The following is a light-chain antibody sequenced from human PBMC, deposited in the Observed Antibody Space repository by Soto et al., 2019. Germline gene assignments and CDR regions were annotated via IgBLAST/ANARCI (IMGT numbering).Light chain of an antibody. CDR2: WAS. CDR1: QSILHSSNNKNY. Sequence: DIVMTQSPDSLAVSLGERATINCKSSQSILHSSNNKNYIAWYQQKPGQPPKLLIYWASTRESGVPDRFSGSGSGTDFTLTISSLQAEDVAVYYCQQYYTTPRTFGQGTKLEIK. CDR3: QQYYTTPRT. J-gene: IGKJ2*01. V-gene: IGKV4-1*01.